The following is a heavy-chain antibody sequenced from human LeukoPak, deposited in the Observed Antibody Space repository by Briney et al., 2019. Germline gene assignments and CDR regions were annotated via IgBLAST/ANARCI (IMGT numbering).Heavy chain of an antibody. CDR1: GFTFGDYA. V-gene: IGHV3-49*04. Sequence: PGGSLRLSCTASGFTFGDYAMSWVRQAPGKGLEWVGFIRSKAYGGTTEYAASVKGRFTISRDDSKSIAYLQMNSLKTEDTAVYYCTRATHDYGGDDAFDIWGQGTMVTVSS. CDR3: TRATHDYGGDDAFDI. D-gene: IGHD4-23*01. CDR2: IRSKAYGGTT. J-gene: IGHJ3*02.